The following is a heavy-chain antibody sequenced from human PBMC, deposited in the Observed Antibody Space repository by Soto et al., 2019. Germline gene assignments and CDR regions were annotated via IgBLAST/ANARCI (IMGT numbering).Heavy chain of an antibody. D-gene: IGHD2-2*01. CDR3: ARGFLLSVVVGGTDY. Sequence: QVQLVESGGGLVKPGGSLRLSCTASGFTFSHYYMSWIRQAPGKGLEWVSYISSDANTIYYADSGKGRFTISRDNANNSMYLQMNSRRAEDTAVYYCARGFLLSVVVGGTDYWGQGTLVTVSS. J-gene: IGHJ4*02. V-gene: IGHV3-11*01. CDR1: GFTFSHYY. CDR2: ISSDANTI.